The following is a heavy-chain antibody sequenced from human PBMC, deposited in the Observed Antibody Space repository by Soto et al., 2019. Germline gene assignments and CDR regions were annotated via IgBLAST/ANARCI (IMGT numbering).Heavy chain of an antibody. CDR2: ISFNGINT. J-gene: IGHJ4*02. V-gene: IGHV3-30-3*01. D-gene: IGHD3-9*01. Sequence: GGSLRLSCAASGFSFSDYAMHWVRQAPGRGPEWLALISFNGINTYYADSVRGRFTISRDNSKNTLFLQMSTLRAEDTAVYYCARDVSGFEYFDFWGQGTLVTVYS. CDR3: ARDVSGFEYFDF. CDR1: GFSFSDYA.